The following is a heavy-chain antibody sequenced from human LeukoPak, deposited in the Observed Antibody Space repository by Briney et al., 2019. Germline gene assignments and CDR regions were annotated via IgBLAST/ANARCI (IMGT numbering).Heavy chain of an antibody. Sequence: SETLSLTCTVSGYSISSGYYWGWIRQPPGKGLEWIGRIYHSGSTYYNPSLKSRVTISVDTYKNQFSLKLSSVTAADTAVYYCARILHIGGPPNWFDPWGQGTLVTVSS. V-gene: IGHV4-38-2*02. CDR2: IYHSGST. J-gene: IGHJ5*02. CDR3: ARILHIGGPPNWFDP. D-gene: IGHD5-12*01. CDR1: GYSISSGYY.